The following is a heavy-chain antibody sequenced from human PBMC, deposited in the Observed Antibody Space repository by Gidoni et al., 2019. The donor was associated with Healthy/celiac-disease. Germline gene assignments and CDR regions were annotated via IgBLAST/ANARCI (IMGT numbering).Heavy chain of an antibody. CDR3: AREGSGWYKRHFQH. Sequence: QVQLQQSGPGLVKPSPTLSLTCAISGASVSSNRAAWNWIRQSPSRGLEWLGRTYYRSKWYNDYAVSVKSRITINPDTSKNQFSLQLNSVTPEDTAVYYCAREGSGWYKRHFQHWGQGTLVTVSS. D-gene: IGHD6-19*01. V-gene: IGHV6-1*01. CDR1: GASVSSNRAA. CDR2: TYYRSKWYN. J-gene: IGHJ1*01.